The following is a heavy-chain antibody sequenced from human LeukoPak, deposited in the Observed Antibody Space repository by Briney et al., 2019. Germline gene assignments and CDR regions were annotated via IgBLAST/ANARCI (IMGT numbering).Heavy chain of an antibody. J-gene: IGHJ4*02. CDR1: GFTVSSNY. Sequence: GGSLRLSCAASGFTVSSNYMSWVRQGPGKGLEWVSTIDFSGDYIYYADSLKGRFTISRDNAKNSVHLQMNSLRAEDTAVYYCARSVFSGVVAAQHEFDDWGQGTLVTVSS. V-gene: IGHV3-21*01. CDR3: ARSVFSGVVAAQHEFDD. CDR2: IDFSGDYI. D-gene: IGHD2-15*01.